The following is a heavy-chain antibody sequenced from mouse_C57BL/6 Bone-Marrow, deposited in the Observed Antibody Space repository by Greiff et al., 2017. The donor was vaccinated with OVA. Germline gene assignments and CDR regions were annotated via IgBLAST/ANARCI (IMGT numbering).Heavy chain of an antibody. CDR2: ISYSGST. D-gene: IGHD1-1*01. Sequence: DVKLQESGPGMVKPSQSLSLTCTVTGYSITSGYDWHWIRHFPGNKLEWMGYISYSGSTNYNPSLKSRISITHDTSKNHFFLKLNSVTTEDTATYYCARAHYYYGPSWFAYWGQGTLVTVSA. CDR3: ARAHYYYGPSWFAY. V-gene: IGHV3-1*01. J-gene: IGHJ3*01. CDR1: GYSITSGYD.